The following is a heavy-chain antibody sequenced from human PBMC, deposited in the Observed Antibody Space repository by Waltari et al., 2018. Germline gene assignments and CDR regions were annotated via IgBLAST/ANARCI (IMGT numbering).Heavy chain of an antibody. D-gene: IGHD2-2*01. CDR3: ARERYCSSTSCSYPPYYYYGMDV. J-gene: IGHJ6*02. CDR2: IYYSGST. Sequence: QLQLQESGPGLVKPSETLSLTCTVSGGSISSSSYYWGWIRQPPGKGLEWIGSIYYSGSTYYNPSLKSRFTISVDTSKNQFSLKLSSVTAADTAVYYCARERYCSSTSCSYPPYYYYGMDVWGQGTTVTVSS. V-gene: IGHV4-39*02. CDR1: GGSISSSSYY.